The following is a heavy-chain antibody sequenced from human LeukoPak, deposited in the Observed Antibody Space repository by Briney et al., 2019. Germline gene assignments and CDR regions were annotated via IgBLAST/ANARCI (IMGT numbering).Heavy chain of an antibody. D-gene: IGHD2-2*01. CDR3: ASALNSRNSCC. CDR2: SSPYSGGT. V-gene: IGHV1-2*02. Sequence: ASVKVSCKASGYSFTGYYMHWVRQAPGQGLEWMGWSSPYSGGTHYAQNFQGRVTMTTDTTISTAYMELSSLRSDDTAIYYCASALNSRNSCCWGQGTLVTVSS. CDR1: GYSFTGYY. J-gene: IGHJ4*02.